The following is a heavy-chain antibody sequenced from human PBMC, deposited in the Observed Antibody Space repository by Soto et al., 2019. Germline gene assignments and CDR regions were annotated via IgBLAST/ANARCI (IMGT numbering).Heavy chain of an antibody. Sequence: SVKVSCKVSVYTLTELSMHWLRQAPGKGLEWMGGFDPEDGETIYAQKFQGRVTMTEDTSTDTAYMELSSLRSEDTAVYYCAKDQWTTVTTNRGFDYWGQGTLVNVSS. J-gene: IGHJ4*02. D-gene: IGHD4-17*01. CDR3: AKDQWTTVTTNRGFDY. V-gene: IGHV1-24*01. CDR1: VYTLTELS. CDR2: FDPEDGET.